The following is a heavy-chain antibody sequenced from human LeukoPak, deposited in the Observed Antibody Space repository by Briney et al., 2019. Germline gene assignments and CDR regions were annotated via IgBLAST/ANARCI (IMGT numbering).Heavy chain of an antibody. J-gene: IGHJ4*02. Sequence: GGSLRLSCAASGFTFNIYAMSWVRQAPGKGLEWVSAITGNSGHTYYADSVKGRFTISRDNSRDMLYLQINSLRAEDTAVYYCAKEWYTSGYHGFDYWGQGTLVTVPS. CDR1: GFTFNIYA. CDR3: AKEWYTSGYHGFDY. D-gene: IGHD3-22*01. V-gene: IGHV3-23*01. CDR2: ITGNSGHT.